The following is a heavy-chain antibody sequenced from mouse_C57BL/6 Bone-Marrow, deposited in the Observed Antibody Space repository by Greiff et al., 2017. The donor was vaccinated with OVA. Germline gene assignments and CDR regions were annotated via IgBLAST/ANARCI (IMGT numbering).Heavy chain of an antibody. Sequence: EVQLQQSGPELVKPGASVKMSCKASGYTFTDYNMHWVKQSHGKSLEWIGYINPNNGGTSYNQKFKGKATLTVNKSSSTAYMELRSLTSEDSAVYYCARGEDGYYSFAHWGQGTLVTVSA. CDR3: ARGEDGYYSFAH. D-gene: IGHD2-3*01. CDR1: GYTFTDYN. V-gene: IGHV1-22*01. CDR2: INPNNGGT. J-gene: IGHJ3*01.